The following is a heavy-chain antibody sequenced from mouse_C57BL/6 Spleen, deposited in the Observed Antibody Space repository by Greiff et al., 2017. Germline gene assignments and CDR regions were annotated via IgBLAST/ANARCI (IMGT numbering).Heavy chain of an antibody. CDR3: ARSDGYHWYFDV. J-gene: IGHJ1*03. D-gene: IGHD2-3*01. CDR1: GYTFTSYW. CDR2: IDPSDSYT. V-gene: IGHV1-50*01. Sequence: QVQLQQPGAELVKPGASVKLSCKASGYTFTSYWMQWVKQRPGQGLEWIGEIDPSDSYTNYNQKFKGKATLTVDTSSSTAYMQLSSLTSEDSAVYYGARSDGYHWYFDVWGTGTTVTVSS.